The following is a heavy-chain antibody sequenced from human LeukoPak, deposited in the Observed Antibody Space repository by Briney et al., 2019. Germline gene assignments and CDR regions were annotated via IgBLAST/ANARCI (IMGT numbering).Heavy chain of an antibody. Sequence: SETLSLTCIVSGGSINPYYWSWIRQPPGSGLEWIAYIYYSGSTSYNPSLKSRVAISVDTSNNEVSLKLSSVTAADTAVYYCARHGYCSGGSCYWDYWGQGTLVTVSS. CDR3: ARHGYCSGGSCYWDY. J-gene: IGHJ4*02. D-gene: IGHD2-15*01. CDR2: IYYSGST. V-gene: IGHV4-59*08. CDR1: GGSINPYY.